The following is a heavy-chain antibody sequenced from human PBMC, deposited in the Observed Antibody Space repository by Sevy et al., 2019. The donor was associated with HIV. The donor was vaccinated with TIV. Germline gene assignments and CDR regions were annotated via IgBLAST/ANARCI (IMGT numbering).Heavy chain of an antibody. J-gene: IGHJ6*02. CDR1: GGTFSSYT. CDR2: IIPIFGTA. CDR3: ARGGGYYYKGMDV. Sequence: ASVKVSCRASGGTFSSYTINWVRQAPGQGLEWMGEIIPIFGTANYAQKLQGRVTIIADESTTTAYMELSSLRSEDTAVYYCARGGGYYYKGMDVWGQGTTVTVSS. V-gene: IGHV1-69*13. D-gene: IGHD3-22*01.